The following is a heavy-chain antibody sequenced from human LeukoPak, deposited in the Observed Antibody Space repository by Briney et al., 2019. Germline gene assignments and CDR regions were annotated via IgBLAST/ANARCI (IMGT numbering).Heavy chain of an antibody. Sequence: SETLSLTCTVSGGSISTNYLSWIRQPPGKGLEWIGNIFSGTTYYNPSLMSRVTISVDTSKNQFSLKMRSVTAADTAVYYCARVLRGGTYYFDYWGQGTLVTVSS. CDR1: GGSISTNY. CDR2: IFSGTT. CDR3: ARVLRGGTYYFDY. V-gene: IGHV4-4*08. J-gene: IGHJ4*02. D-gene: IGHD2-15*01.